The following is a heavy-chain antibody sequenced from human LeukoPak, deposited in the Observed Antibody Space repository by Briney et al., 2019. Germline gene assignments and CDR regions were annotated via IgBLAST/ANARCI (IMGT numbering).Heavy chain of an antibody. CDR3: AKDRNYVGTLDY. V-gene: IGHV3-30*18. Sequence: PGGSLRLSCAASGFTFSSYGMHWVRQAPGKGLEWVAVISYDGRNTYYADSVKGRFTISRDNSKNTLYLQMNSLRAEDTAVYYCAKDRNYVGTLDYWGQGTLVTVSS. D-gene: IGHD3-10*02. CDR1: GFTFSSYG. J-gene: IGHJ4*02. CDR2: ISYDGRNT.